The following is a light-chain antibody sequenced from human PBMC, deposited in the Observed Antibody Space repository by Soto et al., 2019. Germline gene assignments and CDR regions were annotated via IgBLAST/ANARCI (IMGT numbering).Light chain of an antibody. CDR2: DAS. CDR3: QQCSSYPHN. Sequence: VLTQTPGTLSLSPGERATLSCRASQTVRNNYLAWYQQKPGQAPRLLIYDASSRATGIPDRFSCGGSGTDFTLTISRLEPEDFAVYCCQQCSSYPHNFCGGTKVDIK. V-gene: IGKV3-20*01. CDR1: QTVRNNY. J-gene: IGKJ4*01.